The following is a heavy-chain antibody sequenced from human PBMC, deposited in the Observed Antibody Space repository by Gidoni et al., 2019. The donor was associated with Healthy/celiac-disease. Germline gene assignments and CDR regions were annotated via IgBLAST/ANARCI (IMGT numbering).Heavy chain of an antibody. CDR2: IWYDGSNK. CDR3: AREYYDSSGYYYADYFDY. V-gene: IGHV3-33*01. D-gene: IGHD3-22*01. Sequence: QVQLLESGGGVVQPGRSLSLSCAASGFTFSSYGMHWVRQAPGTGLAWVAVIWYDGSNKYYADSGKGRFTISRDNSKNTLYLQMNSLRAEDTAVYYCAREYYDSSGYYYADYFDYWGQGTLVTVSS. J-gene: IGHJ4*02. CDR1: GFTFSSYG.